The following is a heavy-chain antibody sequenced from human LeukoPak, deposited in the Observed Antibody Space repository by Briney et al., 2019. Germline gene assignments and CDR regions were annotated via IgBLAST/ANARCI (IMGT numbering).Heavy chain of an antibody. CDR2: ISAYNGNT. V-gene: IGHV1-18*01. CDR1: GYTFTSYG. J-gene: IGHJ6*03. CDR3: ARRVHDNYYYYYMDI. Sequence: ASVKVSCTASGYTFTSYGISWVRQAPGQGLEWMGWISAYNGNTNYAQKLQGRVTMTTDTSTSTAYMELRSLRSDDTAVYYCARRVHDNYYYYYMDIWGKGTTVTVSS. D-gene: IGHD1-1*01.